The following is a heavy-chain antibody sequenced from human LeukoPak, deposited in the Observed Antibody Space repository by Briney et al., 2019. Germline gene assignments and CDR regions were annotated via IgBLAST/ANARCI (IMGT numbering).Heavy chain of an antibody. Sequence: GRSLRLSCAASGFTFSSYGMHWVRQAPGKGLEWVAVISYDGSNKYYADSVKGRFTISRDNSKNTLYLQMNSLRAEDTAVYYCAKDRGGSGSYYITDAFDIWGQGTMVTVSS. V-gene: IGHV3-30*18. J-gene: IGHJ3*02. CDR1: GFTFSSYG. D-gene: IGHD3-10*01. CDR2: ISYDGSNK. CDR3: AKDRGGSGSYYITDAFDI.